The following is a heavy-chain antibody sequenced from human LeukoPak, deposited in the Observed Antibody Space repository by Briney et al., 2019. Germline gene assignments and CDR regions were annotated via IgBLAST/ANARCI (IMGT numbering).Heavy chain of an antibody. J-gene: IGHJ4*02. Sequence: GGSLRLSCAASGFTFNNYAMSWVRQAPGKGLEWVSSISGGGDITYYADSVKGRFTISRDNSKNTLYLQMNSLRAEDTAVYYCARSMTGVNDYWGQGTLVTVSS. CDR1: GFTFNNYA. CDR3: ARSMTGVNDY. D-gene: IGHD3-9*01. V-gene: IGHV3-23*01. CDR2: ISGGGDIT.